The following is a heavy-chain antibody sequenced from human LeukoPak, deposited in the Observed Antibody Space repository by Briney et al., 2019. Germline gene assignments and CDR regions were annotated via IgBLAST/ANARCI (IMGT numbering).Heavy chain of an antibody. CDR3: ASGGNWFDP. CDR2: ITTSGGIT. CDR1: GSAFSSYA. Sequence: GGSLRLSCAASGSAFSSYAMNWVRQAPGKGLEWVSVITTSGGITYYADSVKGRFTISRDNAKNSLYLQMNSLRAEDTAVYYCASGGNWFDPWGQGTLVTVSS. J-gene: IGHJ5*02. D-gene: IGHD3-16*01. V-gene: IGHV3-21*01.